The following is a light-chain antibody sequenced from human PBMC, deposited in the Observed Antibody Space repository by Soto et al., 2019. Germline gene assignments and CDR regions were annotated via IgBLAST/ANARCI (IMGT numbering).Light chain of an antibody. CDR3: RQSYRTPRP. Sequence: DIQMTQSPSSLSASVGDRVTITCRASQSISSYLNWYQQKPGKAPKLLIYAASSLQSGVPSRFSGSGSGTDFTLTISSLQPEDFATYYCRQSYRTPRPFGQGTKVEIK. V-gene: IGKV1-39*01. CDR2: AAS. J-gene: IGKJ1*01. CDR1: QSISSY.